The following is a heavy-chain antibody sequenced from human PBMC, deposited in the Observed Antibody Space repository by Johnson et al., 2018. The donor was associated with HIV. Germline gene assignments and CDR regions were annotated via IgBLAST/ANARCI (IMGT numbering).Heavy chain of an antibody. CDR1: GFTFSSYG. CDR3: VSALGGYSSGWYGAFDI. Sequence: VQLVESGGGVVQPGRSLRLSCAASGFTFSSYGMHWVRQAPGKGLEWVSGIDTAGDTYYPGSVKGRFTISRENAKNSLNLQMNSLRAVDTAVYYCVSALGGYSSGWYGAFDIWGQGTMVTVSS. D-gene: IGHD6-19*01. CDR2: IDTAGDT. J-gene: IGHJ3*02. V-gene: IGHV3-13*01.